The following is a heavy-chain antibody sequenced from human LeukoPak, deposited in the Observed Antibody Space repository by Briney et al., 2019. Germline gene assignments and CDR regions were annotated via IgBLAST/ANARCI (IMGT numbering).Heavy chain of an antibody. Sequence: PGGSLRLSCAASGFTFSSYSMNWVRQAPGKGLEWVSSISSSSSYIYYADSVKGRFTISRDNAKNSLYLQMNSLRAEDTAVYYCARDPDSSGYYRLRYYYYGMDVWGQGTTVTVSS. CDR1: GFTFSSYS. CDR2: ISSSSSYI. CDR3: ARDPDSSGYYRLRYYYYGMDV. V-gene: IGHV3-21*01. J-gene: IGHJ6*02. D-gene: IGHD3-22*01.